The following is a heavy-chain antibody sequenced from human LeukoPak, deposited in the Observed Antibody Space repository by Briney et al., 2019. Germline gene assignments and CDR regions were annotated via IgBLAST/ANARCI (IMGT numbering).Heavy chain of an antibody. CDR2: ISHDGSKK. D-gene: IGHD5-18*01. CDR3: ARANGQLWTTPDY. Sequence: GGSLRLSCEASGFTLSSYGMHWVRRPQGGGLEWVAVISHDGSKKYSAESVKGRFTISRDNSKHTLYLQMNSLRAEDTAVYYCARANGQLWTTPDYWGQGTLVTISS. CDR1: GFTLSSYG. V-gene: IGHV3-30*03. J-gene: IGHJ4*02.